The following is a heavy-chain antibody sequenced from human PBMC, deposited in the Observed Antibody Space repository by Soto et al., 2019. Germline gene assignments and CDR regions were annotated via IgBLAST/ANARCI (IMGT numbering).Heavy chain of an antibody. D-gene: IGHD2-15*01. CDR1: GFSLSTSAVG. Sequence: QITLKESGPTLVKPTQTLTLTCTFSGFSLSTSAVGVGWIRQPPGKALEWLAFIYWDDDKRYSPSLKSSLTTXXXTXXNQVVLAMTTMDPVDTATYYCAHLVVAGLTYYFDYWGQGTLVTVSS. V-gene: IGHV2-5*02. J-gene: IGHJ4*02. CDR2: IYWDDDK. CDR3: AHLVVAGLTYYFDY.